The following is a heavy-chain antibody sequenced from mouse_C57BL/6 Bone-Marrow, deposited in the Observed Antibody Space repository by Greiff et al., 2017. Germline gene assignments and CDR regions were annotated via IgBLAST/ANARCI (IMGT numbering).Heavy chain of an antibody. Sequence: QVQLQQSGAELVRPGTSVKVSCKASGYAFTNYLIEWVKQRPGPGLEWIGVINPGSGGTNYNEKFKGKATLTADKSSSSSYMQLSSLTSEDSAVYFFARQFITTPLGGFAYWGQGTLVTVSA. CDR3: ARQFITTPLGGFAY. V-gene: IGHV1-54*01. CDR1: GYAFTNYL. CDR2: INPGSGGT. J-gene: IGHJ3*01. D-gene: IGHD1-1*01.